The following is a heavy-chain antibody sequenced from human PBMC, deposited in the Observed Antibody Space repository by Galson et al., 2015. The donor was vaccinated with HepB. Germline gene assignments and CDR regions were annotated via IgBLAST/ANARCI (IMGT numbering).Heavy chain of an antibody. CDR2: INAGNGNT. V-gene: IGHV1-3*01. Sequence: SVKVSCKASGYTFTSYAMHWVRQAPGQRLEWMGWINAGNGNTKYSQKFQGRVTITRDTSASTAYMELSSLRSEDTAVYYCARVYSSSASGYYYYYMDVWGKGTTVTVSS. D-gene: IGHD6-6*01. CDR1: GYTFTSYA. J-gene: IGHJ6*03. CDR3: ARVYSSSASGYYYYYMDV.